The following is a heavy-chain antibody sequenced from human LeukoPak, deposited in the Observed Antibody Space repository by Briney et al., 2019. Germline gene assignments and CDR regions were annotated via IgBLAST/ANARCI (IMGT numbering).Heavy chain of an antibody. CDR1: GFTFTSYS. J-gene: IGHJ3*02. Sequence: PGGSLRLSCAASGFTFTSYSLNWVRQAPGTGLEWVSSISESGRYIYFRASLKGRFTVSRDNAENSLYLQVSGLRVEDTAVYYFARGHSGSYQRTDAFDIWGRGTLVTVSS. D-gene: IGHD1-26*01. V-gene: IGHV3-21*01. CDR3: ARGHSGSYQRTDAFDI. CDR2: ISESGRYI.